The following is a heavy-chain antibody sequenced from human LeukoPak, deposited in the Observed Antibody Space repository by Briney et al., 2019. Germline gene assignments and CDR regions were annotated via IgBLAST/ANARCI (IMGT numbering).Heavy chain of an antibody. D-gene: IGHD3-10*01. V-gene: IGHV4-59*12. CDR2: IYYSGST. J-gene: IGHJ4*02. CDR1: GGSISSYY. Sequence: SETPSLTCTVSGGSISSYYWSWIRQPPGKGLEWIGYIYYSGSTNYNPSLKSRVTISVDTSKNQFSLKLSSVTAADTAVYYCARWEDYYGSGSYPVYFDYWGQGTLVTVSS. CDR3: ARWEDYYGSGSYPVYFDY.